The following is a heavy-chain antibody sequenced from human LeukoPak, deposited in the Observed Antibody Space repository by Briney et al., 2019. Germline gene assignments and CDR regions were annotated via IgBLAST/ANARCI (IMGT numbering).Heavy chain of an antibody. J-gene: IGHJ4*02. CDR2: IYYSGST. CDR1: GGSISSSSYY. V-gene: IGHV4-39*07. CDR3: ARDPDSSGSYFDY. D-gene: IGHD3-22*01. Sequence: KPSETLSLTCTVSGGSISSSSYYWGWIRQPPGKGLEWIGSIYYSGSTYYNPSLKSRVTISVDTSKNQFSLKLSSVTAADTAVYYCARDPDSSGSYFDYWGQGTLVTVSS.